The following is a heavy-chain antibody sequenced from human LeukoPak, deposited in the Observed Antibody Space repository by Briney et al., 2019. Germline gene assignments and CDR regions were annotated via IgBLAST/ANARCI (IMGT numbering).Heavy chain of an antibody. V-gene: IGHV3-23*01. CDR1: GFTFSIYA. D-gene: IGHD6-19*01. CDR3: AKRGSSGSYYFDS. CDR2: LNNVGGA. Sequence: GGSLRLSCAASGFTFSIYALSWVSQAPGKGLEWVSTLNNVGGAFYADSVKGRFTISRDNSKNTLYVQMNSLRADDTAVYYCAKRGSSGSYYFDSWGHGTLVTVSS. J-gene: IGHJ4*01.